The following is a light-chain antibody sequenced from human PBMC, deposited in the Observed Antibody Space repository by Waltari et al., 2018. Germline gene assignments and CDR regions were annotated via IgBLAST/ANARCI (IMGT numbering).Light chain of an antibody. CDR1: ALPRQY. CDR2: KDS. V-gene: IGLV3-25*03. CDR3: QSADTSDTWL. J-gene: IGLJ3*02. Sequence: SSELTQPPSVSVSPGQTAKIPCPGDALPRQYVYWYQQKPGQAPVLLIYKDSERPSGIPERFSGSSSGTIVTLTISGVQAEDEADYYCQSADTSDTWLFGGGTKLTVL.